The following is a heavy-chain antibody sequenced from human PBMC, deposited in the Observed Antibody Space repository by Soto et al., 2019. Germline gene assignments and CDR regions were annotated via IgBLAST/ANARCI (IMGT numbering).Heavy chain of an antibody. CDR2: IYYSGST. Sequence: SETLSLTCTVSGGSISSYYWSWIRQPPGKGLEWIGYIYYSGSTNYNPSLKSRVTISVDTSKNQFSLKLSSVTAADTAVYYCARVGGGGYCSGGSCYRYYYGMDVWGQGTTVTVSS. V-gene: IGHV4-59*01. CDR3: ARVGGGGYCSGGSCYRYYYGMDV. CDR1: GGSISSYY. D-gene: IGHD2-15*01. J-gene: IGHJ6*02.